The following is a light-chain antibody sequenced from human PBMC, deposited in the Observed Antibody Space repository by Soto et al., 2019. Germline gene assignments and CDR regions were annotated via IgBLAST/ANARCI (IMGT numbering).Light chain of an antibody. CDR3: LQYAEGTPIT. CDR1: RSISDW. Sequence: DIQMTQSPSSLSPSVGDRVTITCRASRSISDWLAWYQQKPGKAPELLIFDASNLKSGVSSRFSGSGSGTEFTLTISRLQPDDVATYYCLQYAEGTPITFGQGTRLDIK. J-gene: IGKJ5*01. CDR2: DAS. V-gene: IGKV1-5*01.